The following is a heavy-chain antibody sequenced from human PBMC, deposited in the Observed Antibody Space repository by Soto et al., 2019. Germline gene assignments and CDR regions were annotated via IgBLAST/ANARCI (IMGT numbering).Heavy chain of an antibody. V-gene: IGHV3-21*01. CDR1: GFTFSSYS. Sequence: GGSLRLSCAASGFTFSSYSMNWVRQAPGKGLEWVSSISSSSSYIYYADSVKGRFTISRDNAKNSLYLQMNSLRAEDTAVYYCARDYDSSGYYYGRFDPWGQGTLVTVSS. CDR2: ISSSSSYI. J-gene: IGHJ5*02. CDR3: ARDYDSSGYYYGRFDP. D-gene: IGHD3-22*01.